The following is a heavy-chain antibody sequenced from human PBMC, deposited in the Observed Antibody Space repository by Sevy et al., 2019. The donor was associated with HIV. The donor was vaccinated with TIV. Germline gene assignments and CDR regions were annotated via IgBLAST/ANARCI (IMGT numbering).Heavy chain of an antibody. D-gene: IGHD2-2*01. J-gene: IGHJ4*02. CDR3: ARLRWDLVVVPGATPGCYFDQ. CDR1: GDSINTYY. V-gene: IGHV4-4*08. CDR2: VSTSGST. Sequence: SETLSLTCTVSGDSINTYYWSWIRQPPGKGLEWIGYVSTSGSTNYNPSLKSRGTISLDTSRNQVSLKVTSVTAADAAVYYCARLRWDLVVVPGATPGCYFDQWGQRTLVTDSS.